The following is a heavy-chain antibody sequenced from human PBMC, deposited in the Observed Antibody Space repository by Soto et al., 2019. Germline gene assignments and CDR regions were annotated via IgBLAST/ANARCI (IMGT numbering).Heavy chain of an antibody. CDR3: TTIAAAGTGHN. CDR1: GFTFSDYY. D-gene: IGHD6-13*01. CDR2: ISSSSSYT. Sequence: PGGSLRLSCAASGFTFSDYYMSWIRQAPGKGLEWVSYISSSSSYTNYADSVKGRFTISRDNAKNSLYLQMNSLRAEDTAVYYCTTIAAAGTGHNWGQGTLVTVSS. J-gene: IGHJ4*02. V-gene: IGHV3-11*03.